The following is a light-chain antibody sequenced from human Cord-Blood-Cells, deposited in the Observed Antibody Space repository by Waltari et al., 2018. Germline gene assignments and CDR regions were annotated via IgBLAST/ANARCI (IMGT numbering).Light chain of an antibody. CDR3: CSYAGSSTWV. V-gene: IGLV2-23*01. CDR1: SSDAGSYNL. CDR2: EGS. Sequence: QSALTQPASVSGSPGQSITTPCTGTSSDAGSYNLVPWYQQHPGKAPKLMIYEGSKRPSGVSNRFSGSKSGNTASLTISGLQADDEADYYCCSYAGSSTWVFGGGTKLTVL. J-gene: IGLJ3*02.